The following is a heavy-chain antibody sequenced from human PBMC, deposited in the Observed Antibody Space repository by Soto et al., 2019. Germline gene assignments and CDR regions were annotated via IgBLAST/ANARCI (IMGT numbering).Heavy chain of an antibody. Sequence: QLQLQESGSGLVKPSQTLSLTCTVSGGSIRRDAYAWSWIRQPPGKGLEWIGYVYQSGSAYYNPSIESRVTISLDTARNEFSLKLTSVTAADTAVYFCARVDYDTETYYYDHWGQVTLITVSP. D-gene: IGHD3-22*01. V-gene: IGHV4-30-2*01. CDR1: GGSIRRDAYA. J-gene: IGHJ5*02. CDR2: VYQSGSA. CDR3: ARVDYDTETYYYDH.